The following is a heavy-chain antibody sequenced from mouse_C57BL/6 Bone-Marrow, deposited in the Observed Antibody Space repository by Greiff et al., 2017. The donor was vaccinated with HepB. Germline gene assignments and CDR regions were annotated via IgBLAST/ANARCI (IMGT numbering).Heavy chain of an antibody. J-gene: IGHJ4*01. CDR2: IDPANGNT. D-gene: IGHD2-4*01. CDR3: SSDIYDYDGDYYAMDY. CDR1: GFNIKNTY. V-gene: IGHV14-3*01. Sequence: VQLQQSVAELVRPGASVKLSCTASGFNIKNTYMHWVKQRPEQGLEWIGRIDPANGNTKYAPKFQGKATITADTSSNTAYLQLSSLTSEDTAIYYGSSDIYDYDGDYYAMDYWGQGTSVTVSS.